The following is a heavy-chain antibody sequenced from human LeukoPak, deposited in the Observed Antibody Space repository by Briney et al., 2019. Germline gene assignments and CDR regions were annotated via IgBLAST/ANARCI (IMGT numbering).Heavy chain of an antibody. CDR3: ARDPEGATAFDI. Sequence: SQTLSLTCTVSGGSISSGGYYWSWIRQPPGKGLEWIGYIYHSGSTYYNPSLKSRVTISVDRSKNQFSLKLSSVTAADTAVYYCARDPEGATAFDIWGQGTMVTVSS. J-gene: IGHJ3*02. CDR2: IYHSGST. V-gene: IGHV4-30-2*01. CDR1: GGSISSGGYY. D-gene: IGHD1-26*01.